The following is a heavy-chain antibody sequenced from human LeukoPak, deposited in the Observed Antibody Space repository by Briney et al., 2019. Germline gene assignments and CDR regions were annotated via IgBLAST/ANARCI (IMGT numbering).Heavy chain of an antibody. J-gene: IGHJ6*02. CDR2: INPSDGGT. V-gene: IGHV1-46*01. CDR3: ARDTRTMTAVTRGQHYYYGLDV. CDR1: GYTFTNYY. Sequence: GASVKVSRKASGYTFTNYYLHWVRQAPGHGLEWMAIINPSDGGTYYEQKLKGRVTVTRDTSTSTVYMELSSLRSEDTAVYYCARDTRTMTAVTRGQHYYYGLDVWGQGTTVTVSS. D-gene: IGHD4-17*01.